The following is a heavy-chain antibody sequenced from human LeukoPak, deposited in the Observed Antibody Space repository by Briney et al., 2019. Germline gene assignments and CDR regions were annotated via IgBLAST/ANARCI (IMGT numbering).Heavy chain of an antibody. CDR3: ARKRDPNYYGSGSYPNWFDP. V-gene: IGHV1-8*02. CDR1: GYTFTSYD. J-gene: IGHJ5*02. CDR2: MNPNSGNT. D-gene: IGHD3-10*01. Sequence: ASVKVSCKASGYTFTSYDINWVRQATGQGLEWMGWMNPNSGNTGYAQKFQGRVTMTRNTSISTAYMELSSLRSEDTAVYYCARKRDPNYYGSGSYPNWFDPWGQGTLVTVSS.